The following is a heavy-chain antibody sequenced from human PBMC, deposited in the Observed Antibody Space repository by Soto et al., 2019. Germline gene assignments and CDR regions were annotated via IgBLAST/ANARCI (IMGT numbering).Heavy chain of an antibody. J-gene: IGHJ4*02. Sequence: GGSLRLSCAASGFTFSSYAMHWVRQAPGKGLEWVAVISYDGSNKYYADSVKGRFTISRDNSKNTLYLQMNSLRAEDTAVYYCARFGSDWTFDYWGQGTLVTVSS. V-gene: IGHV3-30-3*01. CDR2: ISYDGSNK. CDR1: GFTFSSYA. D-gene: IGHD6-19*01. CDR3: ARFGSDWTFDY.